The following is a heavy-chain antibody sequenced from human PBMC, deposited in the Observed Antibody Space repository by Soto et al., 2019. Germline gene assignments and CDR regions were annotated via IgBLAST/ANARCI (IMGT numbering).Heavy chain of an antibody. CDR2: INHSGST. V-gene: IGHV4-34*01. CDR1: GGSFSGYY. D-gene: IGHD3-3*01. CDR3: ARGRYVTYYDFWSGYHPYYYYYGMDV. J-gene: IGHJ6*02. Sequence: QVQLQQWGAGLLKPSETLSLTCAVYGGSFSGYYWSWIRQPPGKGLEWIGEINHSGSTNYNPSLKSRVTISVATSKHQFSLKLSSVTAADPAVYYCARGRYVTYYDFWSGYHPYYYYYGMDVWGQGTTVTVSS.